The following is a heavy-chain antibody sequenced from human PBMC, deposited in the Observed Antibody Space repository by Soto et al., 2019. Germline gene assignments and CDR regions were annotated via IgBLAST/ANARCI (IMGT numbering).Heavy chain of an antibody. CDR3: AKEAYCGGDRYAYFDY. Sequence: GSLRLSCAASGFTFSSYAMGWVRQAPGKGLEWVSAISGSGGSTYYADSVKGRFTISRDNSKNTLYLQMNSLRAEDTAVYYCAKEAYCGGDRYAYFDYWGQGTLVTV. CDR1: GFTFSSYA. V-gene: IGHV3-23*01. CDR2: ISGSGGST. D-gene: IGHD2-21*02. J-gene: IGHJ4*02.